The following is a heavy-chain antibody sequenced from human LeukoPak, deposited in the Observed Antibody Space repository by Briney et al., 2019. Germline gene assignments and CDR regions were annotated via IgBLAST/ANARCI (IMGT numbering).Heavy chain of an antibody. Sequence: GASVKVSCKVSGYTLTELSMHWVRQPPGKGLEWMGGFYPEDGETIYAHKFQGRVTITEDTSTATDYMELSRLRSEDTAVYYCATPGIAAPGTWFDPWGQGTLVTVSS. CDR2: FYPEDGET. CDR3: ATPGIAAPGTWFDP. D-gene: IGHD6-13*01. CDR1: GYTLTELS. J-gene: IGHJ5*02. V-gene: IGHV1-24*01.